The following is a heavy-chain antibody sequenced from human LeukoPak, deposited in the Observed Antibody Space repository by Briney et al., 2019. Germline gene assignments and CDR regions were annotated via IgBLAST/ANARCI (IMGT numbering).Heavy chain of an antibody. V-gene: IGHV3-7*01. Sequence: GGSLRLSCAASGFTFSSYSMNWVRQAPGKGLEWVANIKQDGSEKYYVDSVKGRFTISRDNAKNSLYLQMNSLRAEDTAVYYCARNGDYVRYWGQGTLVTVSS. J-gene: IGHJ4*02. D-gene: IGHD4-17*01. CDR3: ARNGDYVRY. CDR1: GFTFSSYS. CDR2: IKQDGSEK.